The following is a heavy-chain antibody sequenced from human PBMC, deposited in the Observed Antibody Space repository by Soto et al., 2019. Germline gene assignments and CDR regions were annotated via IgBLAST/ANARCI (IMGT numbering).Heavy chain of an antibody. J-gene: IGHJ4*02. D-gene: IGHD6-25*01. CDR1: GCTFSSYA. Sequence: GVSLSLSCAASGCTFSSYAMSWVRQAPGKGLEWVSAISGTGGTTYYADSVKGRFTISRDNSRNTLHLQMNSLRAEDTAIYYCAKFFVETGGSSGWPWSFHFWGQGTLVTVSS. V-gene: IGHV3-23*01. CDR3: AKFFVETGGSSGWPWSFHF. CDR2: ISGTGGTT.